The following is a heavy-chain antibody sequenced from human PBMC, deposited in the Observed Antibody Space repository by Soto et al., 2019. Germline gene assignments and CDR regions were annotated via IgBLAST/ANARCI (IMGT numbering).Heavy chain of an antibody. D-gene: IGHD3-10*01. CDR3: AKDRVIYGSGSYYNVISSFDP. J-gene: IGHJ5*02. CDR2: ISSSSSTI. CDR1: GFTFSGCS. Sequence: GGSLRLSCAASGFTFSGCSMNWVRQAPGKGLEWVSYISSSSSTIYYADSVKGRFTISRDNGENSLHLQMNSLRDEDTAVYYCAKDRVIYGSGSYYNVISSFDPWGQGTLVTVSS. V-gene: IGHV3-48*02.